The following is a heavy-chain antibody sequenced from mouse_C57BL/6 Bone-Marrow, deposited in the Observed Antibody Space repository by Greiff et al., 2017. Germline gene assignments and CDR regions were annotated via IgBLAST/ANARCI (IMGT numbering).Heavy chain of an antibody. J-gene: IGHJ1*03. CDR1: GYTFTSYW. CDR3: ARFITTGWYFDV. V-gene: IGHV1-53*01. Sequence: VQLQQPGTELVKPGASVKLSCKASGYTFTSYWMHWVKQRPGQGLEWIGNINPSNGGTNYNEKFKSKATLTVDKSSSTAYMQLNSLTSEDSAVYYCARFITTGWYFDVGGTGTTVTVSS. D-gene: IGHD1-1*01. CDR2: INPSNGGT.